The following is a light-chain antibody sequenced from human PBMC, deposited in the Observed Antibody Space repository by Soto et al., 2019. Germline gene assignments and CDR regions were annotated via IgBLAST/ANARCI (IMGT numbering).Light chain of an antibody. CDR2: GAS. CDR1: QSVSSGY. J-gene: IGKJ5*01. CDR3: QQYGTSEII. Sequence: EIVLTQSPGTLSLSPGERATLSCRASQSVSSGYLAWYQQKPGQAPRLLIYGASSRATGIPDRFSGSGSGTDFTLTISRLEPEDFAVYYCQQYGTSEIIFGQGTRLEI. V-gene: IGKV3-20*01.